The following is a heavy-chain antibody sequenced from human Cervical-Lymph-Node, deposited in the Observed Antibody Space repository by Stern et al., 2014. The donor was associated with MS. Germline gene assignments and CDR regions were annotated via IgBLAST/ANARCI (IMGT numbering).Heavy chain of an antibody. J-gene: IGHJ5*02. V-gene: IGHV2-26*01. Sequence: QVPLRESGPVLVKSTETLTLTCTVSGFSLRNAGMGVSWIRQPPGKALEWLAHLFPNDEKSYRTSLKSRLTISKDTSKSQVVLTMTNMDPLDTATYYCARTLLLLFGDFSSRWFDPWGQGTLVTVSS. CDR3: ARTLLLLFGDFSSRWFDP. D-gene: IGHD2-21*01. CDR2: LFPNDEK. CDR1: GFSLRNAGMG.